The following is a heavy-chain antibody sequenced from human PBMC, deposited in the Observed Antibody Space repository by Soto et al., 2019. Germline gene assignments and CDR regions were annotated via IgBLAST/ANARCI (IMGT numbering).Heavy chain of an antibody. CDR1: GFTFSSSA. CDR2: IVVGNNNT. D-gene: IGHD5-18*01. Sequence: QMQLVQSGPEVKKPGTSVKVSCKTSGFTFSSSAIHWVRQARGHRLEWIGWIVVGNNNTNYSRGIQGRVLITRDVSTSQAYMEGSGLRSEDTAVYYWAVDVGGYIYGLAKYWGQGALVTVSS. CDR3: AVDVGGYIYGLAKY. V-gene: IGHV1-58*02. J-gene: IGHJ4*02.